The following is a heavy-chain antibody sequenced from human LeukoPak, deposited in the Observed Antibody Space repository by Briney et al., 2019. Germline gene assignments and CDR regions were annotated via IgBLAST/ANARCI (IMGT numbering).Heavy chain of an antibody. CDR3: ARAERIAARSGYNWFDP. D-gene: IGHD6-6*01. CDR2: MYPNRGNT. J-gene: IGHJ5*02. Sequence: ASVTVSRTSSVYSFTNYDIYWVRPATGRGVAWVGWMYPNRGNTGYAQKFQGRVTMTRNPSISTAYMELSSLRSEDTAVYYCARAERIAARSGYNWFDPWGQGTLVTVSP. V-gene: IGHV1-8*01. CDR1: VYSFTNYD.